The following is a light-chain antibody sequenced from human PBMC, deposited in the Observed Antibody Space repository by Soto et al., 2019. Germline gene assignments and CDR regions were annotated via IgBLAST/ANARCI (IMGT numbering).Light chain of an antibody. CDR3: AAWDDSLNGVV. CDR2: SNT. Sequence: QSVLTQPPSASGTPGQWVTISCSGSSSNIGSNHINWYQQLPGTAPKLLVYSNTQRPSGVPDRFSGSRSGTSASLAISGLQSEDEADYYCAAWDDSLNGVVFGGGTKVTVL. CDR1: SSNIGSNH. V-gene: IGLV1-44*01. J-gene: IGLJ2*01.